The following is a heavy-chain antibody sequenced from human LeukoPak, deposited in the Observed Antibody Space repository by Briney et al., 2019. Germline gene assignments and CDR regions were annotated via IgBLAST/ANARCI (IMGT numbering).Heavy chain of an antibody. Sequence: GGSLRLSCAASGFTFSSYWMHWVRHAPGKGLVWVSRINSDGSSTSYADSVKGRFTISRDNAKNTLYLQMNSLRAEDTAVYYCARDSYYYDSSGYYHPIRYFDLWGRGTLVTVSS. V-gene: IGHV3-74*01. J-gene: IGHJ2*01. CDR2: INSDGSST. CDR3: ARDSYYYDSSGYYHPIRYFDL. D-gene: IGHD3-22*01. CDR1: GFTFSSYW.